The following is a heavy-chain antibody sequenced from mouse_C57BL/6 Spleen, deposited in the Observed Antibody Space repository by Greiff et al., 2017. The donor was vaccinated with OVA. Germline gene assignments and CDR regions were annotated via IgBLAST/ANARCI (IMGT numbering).Heavy chain of an antibody. Sequence: QVQLQQSGPELVKPGASVKISCKASGYAFSSSWMNWVKQRPGKGLEWIGRIYPGDGDTNYNGKFKGKATLTADKSSSTAYMQLSSRTSEDSAVYFGAREDWDWYFDVWGTGTTVTVSS. V-gene: IGHV1-82*01. J-gene: IGHJ1*03. CDR1: GYAFSSSW. D-gene: IGHD4-1*01. CDR2: IYPGDGDT. CDR3: AREDWDWYFDV.